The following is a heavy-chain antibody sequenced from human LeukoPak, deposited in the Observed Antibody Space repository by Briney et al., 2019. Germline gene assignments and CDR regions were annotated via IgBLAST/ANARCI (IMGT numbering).Heavy chain of an antibody. CDR3: ARVSEAAAHY. V-gene: IGHV4-34*01. CDR1: SGSFSGYY. CDR2: INHSGST. D-gene: IGHD6-25*01. J-gene: IGHJ4*02. Sequence: SETLSLTCAVYSGSFSGYYWSWIRQPPGKGLEWIGEINHSGSTNYNPSLKSRVTISLDTSKNQFSLNVRSVTAADTAVYCCARVSEAAAHYWGRGTLVTVSS.